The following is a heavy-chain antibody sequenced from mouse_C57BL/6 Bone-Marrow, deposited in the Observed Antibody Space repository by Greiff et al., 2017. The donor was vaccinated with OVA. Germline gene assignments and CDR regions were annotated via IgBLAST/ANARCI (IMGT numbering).Heavy chain of an antibody. CDR1: GYTFTDYE. CDR3: TRWDY. Sequence: QVQLQQPGAELVKPGASVKLSCKASGYTFTDYEMHWVKQTPVHGLEWIGAIDPETGGTAYNQKFKGKAILTADKSSSTAYMELRSLTSEDSAVYYCTRWDYWGQGTSVTVAS. CDR2: IDPETGGT. V-gene: IGHV1-15*01. J-gene: IGHJ4*01.